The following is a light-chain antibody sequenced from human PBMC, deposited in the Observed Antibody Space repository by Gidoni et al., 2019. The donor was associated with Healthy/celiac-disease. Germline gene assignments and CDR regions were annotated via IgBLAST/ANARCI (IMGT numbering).Light chain of an antibody. CDR1: SSDVGGYNY. CDR3: SSYTSSSTPVV. CDR2: EVS. Sequence: QSALPHPASVAASPAQSLTISCTGTSSDVGGYNYVSWYQQHPGKAPKLMIYEVSNRPSGVSNRFSGSKSGNTASLTISGLQAEDEADYYCSSYTSSSTPVVFGGGTKLTVL. J-gene: IGLJ2*01. V-gene: IGLV2-14*01.